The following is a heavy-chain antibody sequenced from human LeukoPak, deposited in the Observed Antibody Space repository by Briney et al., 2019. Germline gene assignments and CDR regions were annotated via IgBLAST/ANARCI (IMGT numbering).Heavy chain of an antibody. J-gene: IGHJ6*03. D-gene: IGHD2-2*01. CDR1: GGSISSYY. Sequence: SETLSLTCTVSGGSISSYYWSWLRQPPGKGLEWIGYIYYSGSTNYNPSLKSRVTISVDTSKNQFSLKLSSVTAADTAVYYCARTYEDIVVVPAALYYYYMDVWGKGTTVTISS. CDR2: IYYSGST. CDR3: ARTYEDIVVVPAALYYYYMDV. V-gene: IGHV4-59*01.